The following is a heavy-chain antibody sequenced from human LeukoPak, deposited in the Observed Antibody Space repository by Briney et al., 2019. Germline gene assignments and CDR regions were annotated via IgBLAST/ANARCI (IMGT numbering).Heavy chain of an antibody. V-gene: IGHV3-7*01. CDR2: IKQDGSER. D-gene: IGHD3-10*01. Sequence: GGSLRLSCAASGFTSRGYLMAWVRQAPGKGLEWVANIKQDGSERHYVDSVKGRSTISRDNSKNSLYLQMNSLRAEDTAVYYCVREYYGSGSYDYWGQGTLVTVSS. CDR3: VREYYGSGSYDY. J-gene: IGHJ4*02. CDR1: GFTSRGYL.